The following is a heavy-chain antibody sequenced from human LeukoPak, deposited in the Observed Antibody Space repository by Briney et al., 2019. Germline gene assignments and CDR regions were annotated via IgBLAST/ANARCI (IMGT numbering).Heavy chain of an antibody. CDR1: GYTFSSFW. V-gene: IGHV3-23*01. CDR3: AKENYYYDSSPYDY. J-gene: IGHJ4*02. CDR2: ISGSGGST. D-gene: IGHD3-22*01. Sequence: GGSLRLSCAASGYTFSSFWIHWVRQAPGKGLEWVSAISGSGGSTYYADSVKGRFTISRDNSKNTLYLQMNSLRAEDTAVYYCAKENYYYDSSPYDYWGQGTLVTVSS.